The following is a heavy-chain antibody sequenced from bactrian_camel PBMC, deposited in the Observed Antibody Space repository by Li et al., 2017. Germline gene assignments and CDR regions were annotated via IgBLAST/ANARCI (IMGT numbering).Heavy chain of an antibody. Sequence: HVQLVESGGGSVQAGGSLRLSCVVPGSGPNTARMAWFRQPPGKEREEVATVFRGGSSTYYASFVKGRFAISQDNVQNTLYLQMNSLKAEDTAMYYCAAGWSFGVGTLLRRHVNYWGQGTQVTVS. D-gene: IGHD3*01. J-gene: IGHJ4*01. V-gene: IGHV3S54*01. CDR3: AAGWSFGVGTLLRRHVNY. CDR2: VFRGGSST. CDR1: GSGPNTAR.